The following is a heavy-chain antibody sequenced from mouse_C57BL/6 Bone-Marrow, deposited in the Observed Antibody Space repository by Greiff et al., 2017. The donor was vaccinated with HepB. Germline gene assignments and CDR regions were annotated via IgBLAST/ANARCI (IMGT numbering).Heavy chain of an antibody. Sequence: QVHVKQPGAELVKPGASVKLSCKASGYTFTSYWMHWVKQRPGQGLEWIGMIHPNSGSTNYNEKFKSKATLTVDKSSSTAYMQLSSLTSEDSAVYYCARDYGSSYGAYWGQGTLVTVSA. CDR1: GYTFTSYW. J-gene: IGHJ3*01. V-gene: IGHV1-64*01. CDR3: ARDYGSSYGAY. D-gene: IGHD1-1*01. CDR2: IHPNSGST.